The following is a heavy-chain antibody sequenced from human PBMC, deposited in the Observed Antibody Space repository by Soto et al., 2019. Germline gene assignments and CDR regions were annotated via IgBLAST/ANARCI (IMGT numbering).Heavy chain of an antibody. CDR2: INHSGST. CDR3: ARGRKQQLVRFSYYMDV. CDR1: GGSFSGYY. D-gene: IGHD6-13*01. V-gene: IGHV4-34*01. Sequence: PSETLSLTCAVYGGSFSGYYWSWIRQPPGKGLEWIGEINHSGSTNYNPSLKSRVTISVDTSKNQFSLKLSSVTAADTAVYYCARGRKQQLVRFSYYMDVWGKGTTVTVSS. J-gene: IGHJ6*03.